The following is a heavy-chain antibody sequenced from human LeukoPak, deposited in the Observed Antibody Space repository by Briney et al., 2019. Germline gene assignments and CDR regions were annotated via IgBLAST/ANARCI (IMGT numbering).Heavy chain of an antibody. CDR1: GFTFSSYW. CDR3: ARERYYYDSSGPMEAYYFDY. D-gene: IGHD3-22*01. V-gene: IGHV3-7*01. Sequence: GGSLRLSCAASGFTFSSYWMSWVRQAPGKGLEWVANIKQDGSEKYYVDSVKGRFTISRDNAKNSLYLQMNSLRAEDTAVYYCARERYYYDSSGPMEAYYFDYWGQGTLVTVSS. J-gene: IGHJ4*02. CDR2: IKQDGSEK.